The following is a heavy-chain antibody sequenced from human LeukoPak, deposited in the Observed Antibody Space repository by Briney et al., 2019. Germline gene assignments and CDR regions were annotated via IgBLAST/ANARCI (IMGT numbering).Heavy chain of an antibody. Sequence: GGSLRLSCAASGFTFSSYSMNWVRQAPGKGLEWVSYISSSSSTIYYADSVKGRFTISRDNSKNTLYLQMGSLRPEDTAVYYCAREGTPGSYDYWGQGTLVTVSS. V-gene: IGHV3-48*01. CDR3: AREGTPGSYDY. D-gene: IGHD3-9*01. CDR2: ISSSSSTI. J-gene: IGHJ4*02. CDR1: GFTFSSYS.